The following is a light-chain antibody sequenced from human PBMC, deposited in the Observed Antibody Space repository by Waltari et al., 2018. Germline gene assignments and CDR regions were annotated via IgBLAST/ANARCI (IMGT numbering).Light chain of an antibody. J-gene: IGKJ4*01. Sequence: LLNPSPSFPIASGGVRINDTCPDSQGINNYLAWFQQKAGKAPKLLFYAASILNSGVPSRCTGSGSGTEFTLTISSLQPEDFATYYCQQLNNYPQTFGGGTKVEIK. CDR3: QQLNNYPQT. V-gene: IGKV1-9*01. CDR1: QGINNY. CDR2: AAS.